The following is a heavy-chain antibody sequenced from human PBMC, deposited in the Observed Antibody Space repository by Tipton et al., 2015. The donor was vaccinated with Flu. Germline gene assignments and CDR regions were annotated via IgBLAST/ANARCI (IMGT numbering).Heavy chain of an antibody. Sequence: QVQLVQSGGGLVKPGGSLRLSCAASGFTFSSYYMSWIRQAPGKGLEWVSYITSGGYDMYYADSVKGRFTISRDNAKNSLYLQLNSLRPEDTAIYYCARGGWASDTNNLLDYWGQGTLVTVSS. CDR2: ITSGGYDM. CDR3: ARGGWASDTNNLLDY. CDR1: GFTFSSYY. V-gene: IGHV3-11*01. D-gene: IGHD1/OR15-1a*01. J-gene: IGHJ4*02.